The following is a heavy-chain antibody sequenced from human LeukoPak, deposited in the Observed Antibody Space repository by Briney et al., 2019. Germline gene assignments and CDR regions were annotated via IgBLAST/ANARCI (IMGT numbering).Heavy chain of an antibody. CDR2: IYPDDSDT. D-gene: IGHD6-6*01. CDR3: ARREYSSSSFHFDS. J-gene: IGHJ4*02. CDR1: GYTFTNYW. V-gene: IGHV5-51*01. Sequence: GESLKISCKTSGYTFTNYWIGWVRQMPGKGLEWMGIIYPDDSDTRYSPSFQRQVTISADKSVNTAYLQWSSLEASDTAIYFCARREYSSSSFHFDSWGQGTRVIVSS.